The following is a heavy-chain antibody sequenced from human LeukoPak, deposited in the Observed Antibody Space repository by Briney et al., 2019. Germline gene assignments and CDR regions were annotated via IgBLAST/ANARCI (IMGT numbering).Heavy chain of an antibody. V-gene: IGHV4-59*01. J-gene: IGHJ4*02. D-gene: IGHD3-16*01. Sequence: SETLSLTCTVSGGSISSYYWSWIRQPPGKGLEWIGYIYYSGSTDYNPSLKSRVTISVDTSKNQFSLKLSSVTAADTAVYYCARGGEFADYWGQGTLVTVSS. CDR2: IYYSGST. CDR3: ARGGEFADY. CDR1: GGSISSYY.